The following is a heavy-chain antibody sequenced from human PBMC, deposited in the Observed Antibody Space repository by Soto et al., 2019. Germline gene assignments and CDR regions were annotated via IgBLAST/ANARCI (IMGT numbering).Heavy chain of an antibody. CDR1: GHTLTELS. J-gene: IGHJ4*02. D-gene: IGHD1-1*01. Sequence: QVQLVQSGAEVKKPGASVKVACKVSGHTLTELSMHWVRPAPGRGLEWMGGFDPEDGETISAQKFQGRVTMTEDTSTDSTYMELTSLRSEDTAVYYCTAGGTRWLHSPFDYLGQGTLVTISS. CDR2: FDPEDGET. V-gene: IGHV1-24*01. CDR3: TAGGTRWLHSPFDY.